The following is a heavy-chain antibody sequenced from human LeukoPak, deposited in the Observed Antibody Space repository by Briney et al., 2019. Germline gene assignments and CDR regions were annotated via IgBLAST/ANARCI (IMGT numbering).Heavy chain of an antibody. D-gene: IGHD6-6*01. CDR2: IIPIFGTA. CDR3: AFRGSSSPFDY. V-gene: IGHV1-69*05. J-gene: IGHJ4*02. CDR1: GGTFSSYA. Sequence: SVKVSCKASGGTFSSYAISWVRQAPGQGLEWMGRIIPIFGTANYAQKFQGRVTITTDESTSTAYMELSSLRSEDMAVYYCAFRGSSSPFDYWGQGTLVTVSS.